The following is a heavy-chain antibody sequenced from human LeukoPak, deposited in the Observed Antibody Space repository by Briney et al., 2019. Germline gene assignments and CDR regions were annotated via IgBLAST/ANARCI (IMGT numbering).Heavy chain of an antibody. V-gene: IGHV3-23*01. CDR3: AKDGGSGYYYFDY. D-gene: IGHD3-22*01. J-gene: IGHJ4*02. Sequence: PGGSLRLSCAASGFTFSSYAMSGVRQAPGKGLEWVSAISGSGGSTYYADSVKGRFTISRDNSKNTLYVQMNSLRDEDTAVYYCAKDGGSGYYYFDYWGQGTLVTVSS. CDR2: ISGSGGST. CDR1: GFTFSSYA.